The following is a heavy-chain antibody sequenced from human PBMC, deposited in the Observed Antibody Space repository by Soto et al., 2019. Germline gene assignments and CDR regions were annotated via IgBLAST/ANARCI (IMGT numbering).Heavy chain of an antibody. CDR2: TSYDGTNK. CDR1: GFTFSTHG. J-gene: IGHJ6*02. CDR3: AKDLSGARWYYDALDV. Sequence: PGGSLRLSCEVSGFTFSTHGMHRVRQAPGKGLEWVAGTSYDGTNKYYARSVQGRFTISRENSMKTLYLQMNSLRTEDTAVYYCAKDLSGARWYYDALDVWGQGPTVTVSS. V-gene: IGHV3-30*18. D-gene: IGHD2-15*01.